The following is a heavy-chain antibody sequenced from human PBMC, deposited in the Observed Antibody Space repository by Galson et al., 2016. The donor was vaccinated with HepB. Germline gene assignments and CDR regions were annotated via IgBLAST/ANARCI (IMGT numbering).Heavy chain of an antibody. CDR3: SSEWSNSVCYRD. Sequence: SLRLSCAASGFTFNTYGIWVRQAPGKGLEWVSGISFSGSTCYADSVKGRFTISRDNSKNTLYLQMNSLTVEDTAVYYCSSEWSNSVCYRDWGQGTLVTVSS. J-gene: IGHJ4*02. D-gene: IGHD2-8*01. V-gene: IGHV3-23*01. CDR2: ISFSGST. CDR1: GFTFNTYG.